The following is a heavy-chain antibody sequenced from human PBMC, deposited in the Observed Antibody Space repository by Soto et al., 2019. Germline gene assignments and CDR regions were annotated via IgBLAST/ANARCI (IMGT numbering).Heavy chain of an antibody. J-gene: IGHJ4*02. D-gene: IGHD6-25*01. Sequence: QVQLMQSGAEVKKPGASVRVSCKTSGYSFSNYGVAWVRQAPGQGLEWMGWISGYNENTNSAQHLQDRITMTTDTFMSTAYMELRSLRSDDTAIYYCARDVWGTAAAGSYYSDYWGQGTVVTVSS. CDR1: GYSFSNYG. CDR2: ISGYNENT. V-gene: IGHV1-18*01. CDR3: ARDVWGTAAAGSYYSDY.